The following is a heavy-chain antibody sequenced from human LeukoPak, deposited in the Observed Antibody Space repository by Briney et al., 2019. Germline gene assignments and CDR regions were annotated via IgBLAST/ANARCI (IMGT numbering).Heavy chain of an antibody. D-gene: IGHD3-10*01. CDR2: ISSSSSYI. Sequence: PGGSLRLSCAASGFTFSSYSMNWVRQAPGKGLEWVSSISSSSSYIYYADSVKGRFTIPRDNAKNSLYLQMKCLRAEDTAVYYCARDGRIRGAFDIWGQGTMVTVSS. V-gene: IGHV3-21*01. CDR1: GFTFSSYS. CDR3: ARDGRIRGAFDI. J-gene: IGHJ3*02.